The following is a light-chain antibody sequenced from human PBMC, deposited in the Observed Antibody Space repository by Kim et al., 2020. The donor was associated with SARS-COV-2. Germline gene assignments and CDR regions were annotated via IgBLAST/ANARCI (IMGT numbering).Light chain of an antibody. CDR2: KDS. CDR3: QSADSSGTYWV. J-gene: IGLJ3*02. Sequence: SYKLTQPPSVSVSPGQTARITCSGDALPKQYAYWYQQKPGQAPVLMIYKDSERPSGIPERFSGSSSGTTVTLTISGVQAEDEADYYCQSADSSGTYWVFG. V-gene: IGLV3-25*03. CDR1: ALPKQY.